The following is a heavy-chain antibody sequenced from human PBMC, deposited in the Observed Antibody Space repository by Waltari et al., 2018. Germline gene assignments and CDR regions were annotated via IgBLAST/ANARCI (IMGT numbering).Heavy chain of an antibody. D-gene: IGHD3-22*01. V-gene: IGHV4-59*01. CDR3: AREFYYDSSGYDY. CDR1: GGSISSYY. Sequence: QVQLQESGPGLVKPSETLSLTCTVSGGSISSYYWSWIRQPPGKGLEWIGYIYYSGSTNYNPSLKSRVTISVDTSKNQFSPKLSSVTAADTAVYYCAREFYYDSSGYDYWGQGTLVTVSS. CDR2: IYYSGST. J-gene: IGHJ4*02.